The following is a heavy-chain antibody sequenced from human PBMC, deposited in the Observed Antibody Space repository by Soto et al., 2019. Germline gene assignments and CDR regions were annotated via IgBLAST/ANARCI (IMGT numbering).Heavy chain of an antibody. CDR3: VHHGGVPYYQDF. V-gene: IGHV4-4*02. J-gene: IGHJ4*02. D-gene: IGHD1-26*01. CDR1: GGSLSSSSW. Sequence: SETLSLTCAVSGGSLSSSSWWSWVRQPPGKTLEWLGEIFYSGSTKYNPSLNSRVTISADQSKNDFSLRLSSVAAADTAVYYCVHHGGVPYYQDFWGQGMLVTDSS. CDR2: IFYSGST.